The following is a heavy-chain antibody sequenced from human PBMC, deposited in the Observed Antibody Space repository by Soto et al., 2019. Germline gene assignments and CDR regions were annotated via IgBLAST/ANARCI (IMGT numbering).Heavy chain of an antibody. V-gene: IGHV3-23*01. CDR3: AKDMPQLWFYGFNYYYYMDV. Sequence: TGVSLGLSYSASGVTFIGYAMSWGRQAPGKGLEWVSAISGSGGSTYYADSVKGRFTISRDNSKNTLYLQMNSLRAEDTAVYYCAKDMPQLWFYGFNYYYYMDVWGKGTTVTVSS. D-gene: IGHD5-18*01. CDR1: GVTFIGYA. CDR2: ISGSGGST. J-gene: IGHJ6*03.